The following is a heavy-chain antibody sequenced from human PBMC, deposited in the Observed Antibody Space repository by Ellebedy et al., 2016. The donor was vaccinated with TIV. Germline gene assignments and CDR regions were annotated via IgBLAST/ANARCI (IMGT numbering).Heavy chain of an antibody. CDR2: IKQDGSET. CDR3: ARDRGAAAGGSFWFDP. Sequence: GESLKISCAASGFTFSFYWMSWVRQAPGKGLEWVANIKQDGSETYYVDSVKGRFTISRDNAKNSLYLQMNSLRAEDTAAYYCARDRGAAAGGSFWFDPWGQGTLVTVSS. J-gene: IGHJ5*02. D-gene: IGHD6-13*01. V-gene: IGHV3-7*01. CDR1: GFTFSFYW.